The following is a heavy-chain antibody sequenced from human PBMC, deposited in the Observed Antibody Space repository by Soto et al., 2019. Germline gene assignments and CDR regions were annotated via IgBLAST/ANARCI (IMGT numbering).Heavy chain of an antibody. CDR3: ARVGEIAAAGAFDY. CDR1: GGTFSSYA. Sequence: SVKVSCKASGGTFSSYAISWVRQAPGQGLEWMGGIIPIFGTANYAQKFQGRVTITADESTSTAYMELSSLRSEDTAVYYCARVGEIAAAGAFDYWGQGTLVTVSS. D-gene: IGHD6-13*01. V-gene: IGHV1-69*13. J-gene: IGHJ4*02. CDR2: IIPIFGTA.